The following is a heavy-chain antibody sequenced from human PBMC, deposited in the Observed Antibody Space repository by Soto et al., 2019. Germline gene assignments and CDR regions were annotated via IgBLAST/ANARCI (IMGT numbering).Heavy chain of an antibody. D-gene: IGHD1-1*01. Sequence: QAHLVQSGAEVKKPGASVKVSCKGSGYAFTTYGITWVRQAPGQGLEWMGWISAHNGNTNYAQKLQGRVTVTRGTSTRPAYMELRSRRSDGTAVYYGARGRYGDYWGQGARVTVPS. CDR3: ARGRYGDY. J-gene: IGHJ4*02. CDR2: ISAHNGNT. V-gene: IGHV1-18*01. CDR1: GYAFTTYG.